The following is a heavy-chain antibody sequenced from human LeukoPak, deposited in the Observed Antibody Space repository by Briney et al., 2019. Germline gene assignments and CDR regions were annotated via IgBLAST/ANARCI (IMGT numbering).Heavy chain of an antibody. Sequence: SATLSLTCAVYAGSFSGYQWSWIRPPQGKGMEWIGEINYSRSTNYSASRKSRVTISVDTSQNQFSLKLSSVNAADTAVYYCAIGRIHSYGYPYYYYYMDVWGKGTTVTVSS. J-gene: IGHJ6*03. CDR3: AIGRIHSYGYPYYYYYMDV. CDR1: AGSFSGYQ. D-gene: IGHD5-18*01. CDR2: INYSRST. V-gene: IGHV4-34*01.